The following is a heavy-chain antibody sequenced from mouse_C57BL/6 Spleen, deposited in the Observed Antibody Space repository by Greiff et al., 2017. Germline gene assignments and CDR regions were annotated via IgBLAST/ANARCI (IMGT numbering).Heavy chain of an antibody. D-gene: IGHD3-2*02. CDR3: ARGTAQALYAMDY. V-gene: IGHV1-59*01. Sequence: QVQLQQPGAELVRPGTSVKLSCKASGYTFTSYWMHWVKQRPGQGLEWIGVIDPSDSYTNYNQKFKGKATLTVDTSSRTAYMQLSSLTSEDSAVYYCARGTAQALYAMDYWGQGTSVTVSS. CDR1: GYTFTSYW. CDR2: IDPSDSYT. J-gene: IGHJ4*01.